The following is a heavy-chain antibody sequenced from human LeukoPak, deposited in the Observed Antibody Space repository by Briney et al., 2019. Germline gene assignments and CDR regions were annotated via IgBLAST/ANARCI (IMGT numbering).Heavy chain of an antibody. V-gene: IGHV3-21*01. CDR1: GFTVSSYS. D-gene: IGHD6-19*01. CDR2: ISSSSSYI. Sequence: GESLSLSCAASGFTVSSYSLYWVRLAPAPGLALVSSISSSSSYIYYADSVKGRFTISRDNAKNSLYLQMNSLRAEDTAVYYCAREGFRAVAPYWGQGTLVTVSS. CDR3: AREGFRAVAPY. J-gene: IGHJ4*02.